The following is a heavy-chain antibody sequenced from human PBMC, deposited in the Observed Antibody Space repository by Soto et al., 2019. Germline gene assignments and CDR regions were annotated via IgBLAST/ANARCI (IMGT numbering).Heavy chain of an antibody. CDR3: ARDRPIMVRKKGYYYYGMDV. Sequence: GASVKVSCKASGYTFTSYGISWVRQAPGQGLEWMGWISAYNGNTNYAQKLQGRVTMTTDTSTSTAYMELRSLRSDDTAVYYCARDRPIMVRKKGYYYYGMDVWGQGTTVTVSS. CDR1: GYTFTSYG. V-gene: IGHV1-18*01. J-gene: IGHJ6*02. D-gene: IGHD3-10*01. CDR2: ISAYNGNT.